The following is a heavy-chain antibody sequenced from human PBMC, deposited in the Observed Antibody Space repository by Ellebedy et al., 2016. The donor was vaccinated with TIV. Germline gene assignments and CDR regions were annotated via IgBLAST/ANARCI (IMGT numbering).Heavy chain of an antibody. CDR3: AKYGGPWFDP. CDR1: GGSISSYY. CDR2: IYYSGST. Sequence: SETLSLXXTVSGGSISSYYWSWIRQPPGKGLEWIGYIYYSGSTNYNPSLKSRVTISVDTSKNQFSLKLSSVTAADTAVYYCAKYGGPWFDPWGQGTLVTVSS. D-gene: IGHD3-16*01. V-gene: IGHV4-59*01. J-gene: IGHJ5*02.